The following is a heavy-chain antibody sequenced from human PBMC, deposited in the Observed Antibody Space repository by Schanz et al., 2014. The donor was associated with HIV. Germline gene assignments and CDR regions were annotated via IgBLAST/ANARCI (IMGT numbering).Heavy chain of an antibody. Sequence: QVQLQESGPGLVKPSQTLSLTCTVSGGSISSGSYYWSWIRQHPGKGLEWIGDTYYRGSTYDNPSLKRRLTISLDTSKNQFSLNLSSVTAADTAVYYCAANYYDTSGCDYWGQGTLVTVSS. CDR1: GGSISSGSYY. CDR2: TYYRGST. J-gene: IGHJ4*02. V-gene: IGHV4-31*03. D-gene: IGHD3-22*01. CDR3: AANYYDTSGCDY.